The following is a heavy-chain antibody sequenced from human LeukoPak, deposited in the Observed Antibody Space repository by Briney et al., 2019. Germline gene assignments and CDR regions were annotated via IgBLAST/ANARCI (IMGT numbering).Heavy chain of an antibody. V-gene: IGHV4-38-2*02. J-gene: IGHJ4*02. D-gene: IGHD3-22*01. CDR2: IYHTGST. CDR1: GYSISSGYY. Sequence: SETLSLTCTVSGYSISSGYYWGWIRQLPGKGLEWIGNIYHTGSTYYNPSLKSRVTISVDTSKNQFSLKLSSVTAADTAVYFCASDRSGYYYVDYWGQGTLVTVSS. CDR3: ASDRSGYYYVDY.